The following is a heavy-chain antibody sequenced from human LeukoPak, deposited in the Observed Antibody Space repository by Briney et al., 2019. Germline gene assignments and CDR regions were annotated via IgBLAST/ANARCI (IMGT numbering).Heavy chain of an antibody. D-gene: IGHD4-11*01. CDR1: GFIFRSYS. Sequence: GGSLRLSCAAPGFIFRSYSMHWVRQAPGRGLESVAVISEDGSNKYYAGSVEGRFTISRDNSENTLYLQMNSLRPEDTALYYCSRDGGPDYNDIDFWGQGTLVTVSS. J-gene: IGHJ4*02. CDR3: SRDGGPDYNDIDF. CDR2: ISEDGSNK. V-gene: IGHV3-30*04.